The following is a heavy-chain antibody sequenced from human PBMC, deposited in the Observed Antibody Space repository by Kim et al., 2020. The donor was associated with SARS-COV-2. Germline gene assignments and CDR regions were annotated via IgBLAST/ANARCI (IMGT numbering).Heavy chain of an antibody. Sequence: GGSLRLSCAASGFTVSSNYMSWVRQAPGKGLEWVSVIYSGGSTYYADSVKGRFTISRDNSKNTLYLQMNSLRAEDTAVYYCARGGYRYSSGPSDYWGQGTLVTVSS. V-gene: IGHV3-66*01. CDR2: IYSGGST. J-gene: IGHJ4*02. D-gene: IGHD6-19*01. CDR3: ARGGYRYSSGPSDY. CDR1: GFTVSSNY.